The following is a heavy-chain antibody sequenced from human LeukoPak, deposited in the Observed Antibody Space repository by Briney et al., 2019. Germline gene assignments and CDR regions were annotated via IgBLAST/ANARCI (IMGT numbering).Heavy chain of an antibody. Sequence: SETLSLTSSVSGYSLISGYYWGWIRQPPGKGLEWIGTIYHRGSTYYNPSLKSRVTISVDPSTNQLSLKLSSVTAADTAVYYCARGGYCSSTSCRGLDPWDQGTLVTVSS. D-gene: IGHD2-2*01. CDR2: IYHRGST. V-gene: IGHV4-38-2*02. J-gene: IGHJ5*02. CDR1: GYSLISGYY. CDR3: ARGGYCSSTSCRGLDP.